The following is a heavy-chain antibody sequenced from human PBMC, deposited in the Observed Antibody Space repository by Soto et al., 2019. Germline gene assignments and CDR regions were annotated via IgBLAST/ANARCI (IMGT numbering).Heavy chain of an antibody. Sequence: GASVKVSCKASGDTFSIYGISWVRQAPGQGLEWMGWISAYNGNTNYAQKLQGRVTMTTDTSTSTAYMELRSLRSDDTAVYYCARPPVPGYGDYFLYGMDVWGQGTTVTVSS. CDR2: ISAYNGNT. J-gene: IGHJ6*02. CDR3: ARPPVPGYGDYFLYGMDV. CDR1: GDTFSIYG. V-gene: IGHV1-18*01. D-gene: IGHD4-17*01.